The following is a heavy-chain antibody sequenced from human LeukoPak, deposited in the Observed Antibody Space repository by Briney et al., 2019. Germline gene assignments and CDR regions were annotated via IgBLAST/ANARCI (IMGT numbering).Heavy chain of an antibody. CDR3: ARGSGSYSGPFDY. CDR2: IYSGGST. Sequence: GGSLRLSCAASGFTVSSNYMSWVRQAPGKGLEWVSVIYSGGSTYYADSVKGRFTISRDNSKNTVYLQMNSLRAEDTAVYYCARGSGSYSGPFDYWGQGTLVTVSS. CDR1: GFTVSSNY. V-gene: IGHV3-53*01. J-gene: IGHJ4*02. D-gene: IGHD1-26*01.